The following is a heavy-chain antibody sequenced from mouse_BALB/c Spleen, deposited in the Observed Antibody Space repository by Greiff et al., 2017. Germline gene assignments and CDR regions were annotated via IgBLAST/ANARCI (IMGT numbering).Heavy chain of an antibody. CDR1: GFTFSDYY. V-gene: IGHV5-4*02. Sequence: EVHLVESGGGLVKPGGSLKLSCAASGFTFSDYYMYWVRQTPEKRLEWVATISDGGSYTYYPDSVKGRFTISRDNAKNNLYLQMSSLKSEDTAMYYCARGPFYGSSLYYAMDYWGQGTSVTVSS. CDR2: ISDGGSYT. CDR3: ARGPFYGSSLYYAMDY. J-gene: IGHJ4*01. D-gene: IGHD1-1*01.